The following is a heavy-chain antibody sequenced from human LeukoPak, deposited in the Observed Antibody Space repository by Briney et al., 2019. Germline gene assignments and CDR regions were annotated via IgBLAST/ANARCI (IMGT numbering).Heavy chain of an antibody. Sequence: PGGSLRLSCAASGFTFSSYSMNWVRQAPGKGLEWVSSISSSSSYIHYADSVKGRFTISRDNAKNSLYLQMNSLRAEDTAVYYCARGSEYSSSSSGDWGQGTLVTVSS. CDR1: GFTFSSYS. CDR2: ISSSSSYI. V-gene: IGHV3-21*01. D-gene: IGHD6-6*01. CDR3: ARGSEYSSSSSGD. J-gene: IGHJ4*02.